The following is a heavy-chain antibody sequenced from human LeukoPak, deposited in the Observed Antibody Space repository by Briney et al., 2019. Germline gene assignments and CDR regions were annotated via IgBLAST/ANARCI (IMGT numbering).Heavy chain of an antibody. CDR1: GYTFTSYA. Sequence: ASVKVSCKASGYTFTSYAMNWVRQAPGQGLEWMGWINTNTGNPTYAQGFTVRFVFSLDTSVSTAYLQISSLKAEDTAVYYCAREWVGIRSYYMDVWGKGTTVTVSS. CDR2: INTNTGNP. V-gene: IGHV7-4-1*02. CDR3: AREWVGIRSYYMDV. J-gene: IGHJ6*03. D-gene: IGHD2-21*01.